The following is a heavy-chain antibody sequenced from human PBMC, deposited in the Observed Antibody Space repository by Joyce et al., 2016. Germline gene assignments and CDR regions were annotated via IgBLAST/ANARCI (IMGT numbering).Heavy chain of an antibody. CDR3: AKDLDDVLTGSALDY. Sequence: QVQLVESGGGVVQPGGSLRLSCAASGFTFSDYAMYWVRQAPGKGLGWVAVVSFDGGNKYYADSVKGQFTISRDNSKNTLYLQMNSLRPEDTAVYYCAKDLDDVLTGSALDYWGQGNLVTVSS. CDR2: VSFDGGNK. J-gene: IGHJ4*02. V-gene: IGHV3-30*18. CDR1: GFTFSDYA. D-gene: IGHD3-9*01.